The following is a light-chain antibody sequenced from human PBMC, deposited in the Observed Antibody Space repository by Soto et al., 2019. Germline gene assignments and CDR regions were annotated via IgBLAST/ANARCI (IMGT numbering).Light chain of an antibody. V-gene: IGLV2-11*01. CDR2: DVS. J-gene: IGLJ1*01. Sequence: LTQPRSVSESPGQSVTISCTRTSSDVGGYNYVSWYQQHPGKAPKLMIYDVSKRPSGVPDRFSGSKSGNTASLTISGLRAEDEADYYCCSYAGTPYVFGTGTKVTVL. CDR3: CSYAGTPYV. CDR1: SSDVGGYNY.